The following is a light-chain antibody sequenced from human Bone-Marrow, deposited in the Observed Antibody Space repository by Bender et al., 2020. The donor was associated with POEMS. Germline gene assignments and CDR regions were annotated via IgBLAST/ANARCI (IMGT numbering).Light chain of an antibody. V-gene: IGLV1-44*01. J-gene: IGLJ2*01. Sequence: QSVLTQPPSVSGTPGQRVTISCSGSGSNIGGYPVNWYQQLPGTAPRLLIYTNNERPSGVSNRFSGSKSGDTASLTISGLQPEDEADYYCSSYTSSSSPVVFGGGTKLTVL. CDR1: GSNIGGYP. CDR3: SSYTSSSSPVV. CDR2: TNN.